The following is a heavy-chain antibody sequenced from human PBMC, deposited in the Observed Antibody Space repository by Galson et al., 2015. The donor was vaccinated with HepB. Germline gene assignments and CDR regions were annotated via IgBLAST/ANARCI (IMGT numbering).Heavy chain of an antibody. CDR3: ARDHNYRPKRYYYYYGMDV. Sequence: SLRLSCAASGFTFSSYSMNWVRQAPGKGLEWVSYISSSSSTIYYADSVKGRFTISRDNAKNSLYLQMNSLRAEDTAVYYCARDHNYRPKRYYYYYGMDVWGQGTTVTVSS. CDR1: GFTFSSYS. D-gene: IGHD1-1*01. V-gene: IGHV3-48*04. CDR2: ISSSSSTI. J-gene: IGHJ6*02.